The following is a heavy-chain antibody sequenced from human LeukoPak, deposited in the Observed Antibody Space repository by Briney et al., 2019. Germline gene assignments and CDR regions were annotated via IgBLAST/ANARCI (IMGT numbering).Heavy chain of an antibody. V-gene: IGHV3-74*01. Sequence: GVSLTLSCAACGLTLSSYWVHWLRQAPGKGLVWVPRIRRDGSSTDCADSVKGRFTISRDNDKNTRYLQMNSLRAEDTAVYYCARRRTSGAYDYWGQGTLVTVSS. D-gene: IGHD1-26*01. J-gene: IGHJ4*02. CDR2: IRRDGSST. CDR3: ARRRTSGAYDY. CDR1: GLTLSSYW.